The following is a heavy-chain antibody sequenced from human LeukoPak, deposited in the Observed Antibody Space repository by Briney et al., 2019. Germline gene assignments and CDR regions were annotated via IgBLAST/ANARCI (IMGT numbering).Heavy chain of an antibody. CDR2: IYYSGDT. CDR3: VRGPYGSSISNWFDP. D-gene: IGHD3-10*01. V-gene: IGHV4-59*01. Sequence: PSETLSLTCSVSGGSISSYYWSWIRQPPGKGLEWIGYIYYSGDTYYNPSLKSRLSISVDTSKNQFSLKLRSVTAADTAVYYCVRGPYGSSISNWFDPWGQGMLVTVSS. J-gene: IGHJ5*02. CDR1: GGSISSYY.